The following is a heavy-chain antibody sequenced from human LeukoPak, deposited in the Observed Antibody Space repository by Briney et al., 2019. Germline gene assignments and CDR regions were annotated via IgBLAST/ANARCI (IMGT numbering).Heavy chain of an antibody. Sequence: GGSLRLSCAASGFTFSDYYMSWIRQAPGKGLAWVSYISSSSTYTNYADSVKGRFTISRDNAKNSVYLQMNSLRAEDTAVYYCARDTKAFDPWGQGTLVTVSS. J-gene: IGHJ5*02. CDR3: ARDTKAFDP. V-gene: IGHV3-11*06. D-gene: IGHD3-3*01. CDR2: ISSSSTYT. CDR1: GFTFSDYY.